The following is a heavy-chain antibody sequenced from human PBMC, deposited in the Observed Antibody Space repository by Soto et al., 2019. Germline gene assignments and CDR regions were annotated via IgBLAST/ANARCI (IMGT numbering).Heavy chain of an antibody. V-gene: IGHV1-18*01. CDR1: GYTFTSYG. CDR2: ISAYNGNT. Sequence: QVQLVQSGAEVKKPGASVKVSCKASGYTFTSYGISWLRQAPGQGLEWMGWISAYNGNTNYAQKLQGRVTRTTDTTTSTAYRVLRSLRSDDTAVYFCARDYGFGELFDPWGQGTLVSVSS. D-gene: IGHD3-10*01. CDR3: ARDYGFGELFDP. J-gene: IGHJ5*02.